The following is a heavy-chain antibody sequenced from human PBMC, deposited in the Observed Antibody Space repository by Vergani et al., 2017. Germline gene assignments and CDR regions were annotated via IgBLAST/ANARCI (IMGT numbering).Heavy chain of an antibody. CDR3: ARASLRALVGYYYYMDV. CDR1: GDSITNGGFS. CDR2: IFPSGNS. J-gene: IGHJ6*03. V-gene: IGHV4-30-2*01. Sequence: QVRLQESGPGLVKPSQTLSLTCAVSGDSITNGGFSWNWIRQPPGKGPEWIGYIFPSGNSDYNPSLKNRVSISLDKSKNQFSLWVNSVTAADTAVYFCARASLRALVGYYYYMDVWGKGNTVVVSS. D-gene: IGHD3-16*02.